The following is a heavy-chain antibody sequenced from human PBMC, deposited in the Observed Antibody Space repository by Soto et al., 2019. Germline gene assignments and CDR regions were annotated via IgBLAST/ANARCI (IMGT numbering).Heavy chain of an antibody. V-gene: IGHV3-30-3*01. J-gene: IGHJ4*02. Sequence: GGSLRLSCAASGFTFGSYAMHWVRQAPGKGLEWVAVISYDGSKKYNADSVQGRFTFSSDNSKNTLYLQMNSLRAEDTALYYCARDRGYTSNWYGYYFDYWGQGTLVTVSS. D-gene: IGHD6-13*01. CDR1: GFTFGSYA. CDR3: ARDRGYTSNWYGYYFDY. CDR2: ISYDGSKK.